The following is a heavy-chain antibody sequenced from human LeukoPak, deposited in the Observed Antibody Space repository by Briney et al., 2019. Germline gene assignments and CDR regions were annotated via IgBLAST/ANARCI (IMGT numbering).Heavy chain of an antibody. D-gene: IGHD6-13*01. CDR1: GGSISSSSYY. Sequence: SETLSLTCTVSGGSISSSSYYWGWIRQPPGKGLEWIGSIYYSGSTYYNPSLKSRVTISVDTSKNQFSLKLSSVTAADTAVYYCARQRIAAAEDYWAQGTLVTVSS. CDR3: ARQRIAAAEDY. J-gene: IGHJ4*02. V-gene: IGHV4-39*01. CDR2: IYYSGST.